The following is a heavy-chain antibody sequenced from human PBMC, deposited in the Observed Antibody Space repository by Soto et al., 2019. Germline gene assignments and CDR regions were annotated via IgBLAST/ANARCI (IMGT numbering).Heavy chain of an antibody. Sequence: QVQLQESGPGLVKPSETLSLTCTVSGASISSYYWSWIRQPPGKGLEWIGYMFYTGITKYNPSLTSRATVSLDTSKNQFSLKLSSVTAADTAVYYCARVGGAPLGAFDIWGQGTMVTVSS. CDR1: GASISSYY. CDR3: ARVGGAPLGAFDI. J-gene: IGHJ3*02. D-gene: IGHD1-26*01. CDR2: MFYTGIT. V-gene: IGHV4-59*01.